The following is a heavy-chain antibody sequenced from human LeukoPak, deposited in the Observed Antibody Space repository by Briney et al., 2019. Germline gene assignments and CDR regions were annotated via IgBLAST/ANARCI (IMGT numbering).Heavy chain of an antibody. J-gene: IGHJ6*02. D-gene: IGHD3-22*01. CDR3: ARDSHYYDPGGYYPRGEYYHHGMDA. CDR2: VSYDGSNK. CDR1: GFTFRTYA. V-gene: IGHV3-30-3*01. Sequence: SGRSLRLSCVVSGFTFRTYAMHWVRQAPGKGLEWVAVVSYDGSNKYYADSVQGRFTISRDNSRNTLHLQMNSLRAEDTAVYYCARDSHYYDPGGYYPRGEYYHHGMDAWGQGTTVTASS.